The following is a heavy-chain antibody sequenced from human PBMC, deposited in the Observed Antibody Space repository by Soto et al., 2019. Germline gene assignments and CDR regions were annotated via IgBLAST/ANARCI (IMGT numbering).Heavy chain of an antibody. V-gene: IGHV3-30*18. Sequence: ESGGGLFQPGTSLRASCAASGFTFSHYGLHWARQAPGKGLEWVAVASYDGGIKLYADSVRDRFAISRDNSKNTLYLQMNSLGPGDTAVYYCAKLPWGFNYYDRSEYRATDNDAFHIWGQGTMVTVSS. CDR3: AKLPWGFNYYDRSEYRATDNDAFHI. D-gene: IGHD3-22*01. CDR2: ASYDGGIK. CDR1: GFTFSHYG. J-gene: IGHJ3*02.